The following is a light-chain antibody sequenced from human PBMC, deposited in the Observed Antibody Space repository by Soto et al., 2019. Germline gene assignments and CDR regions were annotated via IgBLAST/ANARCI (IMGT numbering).Light chain of an antibody. V-gene: IGLV2-14*01. J-gene: IGLJ1*01. Sequence: QSVLTQPASVSGSPGQSITISCTGTSSDIGGYNCVSWYQQYPGKAPELMIFEVSNRPSGVSNRFSGPKSGNTASLTISGLQAEDEADYYCSSYTSAGTLVFGTGTKVTVL. CDR2: EVS. CDR1: SSDIGGYNC. CDR3: SSYTSAGTLV.